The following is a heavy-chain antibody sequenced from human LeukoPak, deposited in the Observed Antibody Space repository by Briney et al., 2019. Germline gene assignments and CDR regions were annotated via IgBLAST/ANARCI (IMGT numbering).Heavy chain of an antibody. CDR1: GGSISSSTYH. CDR2: IYYSGNT. V-gene: IGHV4-39*07. D-gene: IGHD2-21*01. Sequence: PSETLSLTCTVSGGSISSSTYHWGWIRQPPGKGPEWIGSIYYSGNTYYNPSLKSRVTISVDTSKNQFSVKLSSVTAADTAVYYCARVDLRAAYFDYWGQGTLVTVSS. J-gene: IGHJ4*02. CDR3: ARVDLRAAYFDY.